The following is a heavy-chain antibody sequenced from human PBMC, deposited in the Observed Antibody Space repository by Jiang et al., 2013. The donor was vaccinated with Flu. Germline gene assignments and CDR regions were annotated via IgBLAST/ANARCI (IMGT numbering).Heavy chain of an antibody. V-gene: IGHV4-59*01. CDR3: ARTNRGNFFDASSFFDS. Sequence: EWMGYISDSGRTNYNPSLKSRVTISVGTSETQFSLKVNSVTAADTAVYYCARTNRGNFFDASSFFDSWGQGSLVTVS. D-gene: IGHD7-27*01. CDR2: ISDSGRT. J-gene: IGHJ4*02.